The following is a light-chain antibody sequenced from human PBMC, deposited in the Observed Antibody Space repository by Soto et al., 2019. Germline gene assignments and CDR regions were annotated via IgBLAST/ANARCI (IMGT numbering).Light chain of an antibody. CDR2: KAS. CDR1: QTISIW. V-gene: IGKV1-5*03. Sequence: DIQMTQSPSTLSASVGDRVTITCGASQTISIWLAWYQQKPGKAPNLLIYKASSLESGVPSRFSGSGSGTEFTLTITSLQPDDFATYYCQQYNTYPLTFGGGTKVEI. CDR3: QQYNTYPLT. J-gene: IGKJ4*01.